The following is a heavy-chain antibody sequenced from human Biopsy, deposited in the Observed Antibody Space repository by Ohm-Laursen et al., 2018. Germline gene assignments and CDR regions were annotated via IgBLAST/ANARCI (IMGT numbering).Heavy chain of an antibody. J-gene: IGHJ3*02. CDR1: GFTFNVYS. V-gene: IGHV3-9*01. CDR2: ISWNSGIK. D-gene: IGHD3-3*01. Sequence: SLRLSCTASGFTFNVYSIVWVRQAPGKGLEWVSGISWNSGIKDYADSVKGRFAISRDNAKNSLYLQMSSLRAEDTASYYCTKARGRFLEWVDPFDIWGQGTMVTVSS. CDR3: TKARGRFLEWVDPFDI.